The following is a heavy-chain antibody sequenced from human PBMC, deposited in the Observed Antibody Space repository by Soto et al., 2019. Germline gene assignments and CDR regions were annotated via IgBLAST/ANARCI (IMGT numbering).Heavy chain of an antibody. CDR2: ISSSSSYI. CDR1: GFTFSSYS. J-gene: IGHJ6*02. D-gene: IGHD4-17*01. CDR3: ARIVTVNTEKYYYGMDV. V-gene: IGHV3-21*01. Sequence: GGSLRLSCAASGFTFSSYSMNWVRQAPGKGLEWVSSISSSSSYIYYADSVKGRFTISRDNAKNSLYLQMNSLRAEDTAVYYCARIVTVNTEKYYYGMDVWGQGTTVTVSS.